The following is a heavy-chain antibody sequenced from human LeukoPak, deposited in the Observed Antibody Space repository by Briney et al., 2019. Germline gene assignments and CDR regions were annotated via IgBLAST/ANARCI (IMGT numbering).Heavy chain of an antibody. D-gene: IGHD6-6*01. V-gene: IGHV4-59*08. CDR2: IYHSGDT. CDR1: GGSISSSY. Sequence: PSETLSLTCTVSGGSISSSYWSWIRQPPGKGLEWIGYIYHSGDTNSNPSLKSRVTISMDTSKNQFSLKLSSVAAADTAVYYCARHNFARPFDYWGQGTLVTVPS. CDR3: ARHNFARPFDY. J-gene: IGHJ4*02.